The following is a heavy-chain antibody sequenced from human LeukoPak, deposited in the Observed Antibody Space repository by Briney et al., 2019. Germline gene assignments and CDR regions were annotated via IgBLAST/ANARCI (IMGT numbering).Heavy chain of an antibody. V-gene: IGHV1-3*03. D-gene: IGHD3-22*01. CDR1: GYTFTSNA. Sequence: ASVKVSCKASGYTFTSNAMHWVRQAPGQRLEWMGWINAGNGNTKYSQEFQGRVTITRDTSASTAYMELSSLRSEDMAVYYCARAYYYDSSGYIGDNWFDPWGQGTLVTVSS. CDR2: INAGNGNT. CDR3: ARAYYYDSSGYIGDNWFDP. J-gene: IGHJ5*02.